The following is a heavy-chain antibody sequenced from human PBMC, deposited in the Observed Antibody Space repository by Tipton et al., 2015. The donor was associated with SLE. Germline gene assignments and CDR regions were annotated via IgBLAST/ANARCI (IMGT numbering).Heavy chain of an antibody. D-gene: IGHD2-8*01. Sequence: TLSLTCTVSDDSFGSYYWSWIRQPPGKGLEWIGYIYTSGDTNYRPSLKSRVTMSRDTSKKQFSLKLNSVTAADTAVYYCARSNGDRGRWYFDLWGRGTLVTVSS. V-gene: IGHV4-4*09. CDR2: IYTSGDT. CDR1: DDSFGSYY. CDR3: ARSNGDRGRWYFDL. J-gene: IGHJ2*01.